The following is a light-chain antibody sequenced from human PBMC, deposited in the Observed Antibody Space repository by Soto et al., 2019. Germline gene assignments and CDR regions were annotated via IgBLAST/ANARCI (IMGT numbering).Light chain of an antibody. V-gene: IGKV1-39*01. CDR3: QQSYSVPLT. CDR2: GAS. J-gene: IGKJ4*01. Sequence: DIQMTQSPSSLSASVGDRVTITCRASQPITKFLNWFQHKPGEAPKRLIYGASILQDGVPSRFSGSGSGTDYTLTISGLQTEEFATYFCQQSYSVPLTFGGGTKVEI. CDR1: QPITKF.